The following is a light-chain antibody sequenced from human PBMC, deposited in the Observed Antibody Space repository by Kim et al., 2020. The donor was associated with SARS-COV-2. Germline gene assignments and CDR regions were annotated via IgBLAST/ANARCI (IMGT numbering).Light chain of an antibody. CDR1: QGISSY. CDR2: AAS. J-gene: IGKJ1*01. Sequence: DIQMTQSPSSLSASVGDRVTITCRASQGISSYLIWYQQKPGKAPKLLIYAASSLQSGVPSRFSGSGSGTDFTLTISSLQPEDFATYYCQQYYSTPLTFGQGTKVDIK. CDR3: QQYYSTPLT. V-gene: IGKV1-39*01.